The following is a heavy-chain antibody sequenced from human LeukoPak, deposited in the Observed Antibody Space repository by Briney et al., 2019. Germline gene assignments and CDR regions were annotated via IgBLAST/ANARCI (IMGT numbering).Heavy chain of an antibody. CDR3: ARNWDYDYSKPYLFDI. D-gene: IGHD4-11*01. J-gene: IGHJ3*02. Sequence: AGGSLRLSCVASGFTISTSSMHWVRQAPDKGLEWVALLPYDGYENYYVDSVKGRFTVSRDNSKNTLYLQMNSLRAEDTAVYYCARNWDYDYSKPYLFDIWGQGTMVTVSS. CDR1: GFTISTSS. CDR2: LPYDGYEN. V-gene: IGHV3-30-3*01.